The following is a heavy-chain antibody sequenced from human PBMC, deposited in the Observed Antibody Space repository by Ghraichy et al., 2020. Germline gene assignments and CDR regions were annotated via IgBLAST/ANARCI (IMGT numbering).Heavy chain of an antibody. CDR1: GGSISSGGYY. Sequence: LRLSCTVSGGSISSGGYYWSWIRQHPGKGLEWIGYIYYSGSTYYNPSLKSRVTISVDTSKNQFSLKLSSVTAADTAVYYCARGCGGSCYYYYYGMDVWGQGTTVTVSS. D-gene: IGHD2-15*01. CDR2: IYYSGST. CDR3: ARGCGGSCYYYYYGMDV. V-gene: IGHV4-31*03. J-gene: IGHJ6*02.